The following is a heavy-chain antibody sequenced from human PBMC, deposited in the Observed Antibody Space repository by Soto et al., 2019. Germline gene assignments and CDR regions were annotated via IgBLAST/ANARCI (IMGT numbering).Heavy chain of an antibody. CDR2: MSANSGAT. D-gene: IGHD1-1*01. CDR3: ARGVDAGVDV. V-gene: IGHV1-8*02. CDR1: GYIFTNYY. J-gene: IGHJ6*02. Sequence: VASVKVSCKASGYIFTNYYMHWVRQATGQGLEWMGRMSANSGATGYAQKFQGRVTMTRDTSISTAYMELSNLRSEDTAIYYCARGVDAGVDVWGQGSTVTVSS.